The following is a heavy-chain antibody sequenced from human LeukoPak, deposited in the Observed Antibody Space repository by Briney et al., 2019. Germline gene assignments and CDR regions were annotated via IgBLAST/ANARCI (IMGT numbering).Heavy chain of an antibody. V-gene: IGHV3-7*01. CDR2: IKQDEGER. Sequence: PGGSLRLSCIASGFTLSNYWMSWVRQAPGKGPEWVANIKQDEGERYYVDSVKGRFTISRDNAKNSLYLEMNSLRAEDTAVYYCARDKIEGPTKLDSWGQGTLVTVSS. D-gene: IGHD2-2*01. CDR3: ARDKIEGPTKLDS. J-gene: IGHJ5*02. CDR1: GFTLSNYW.